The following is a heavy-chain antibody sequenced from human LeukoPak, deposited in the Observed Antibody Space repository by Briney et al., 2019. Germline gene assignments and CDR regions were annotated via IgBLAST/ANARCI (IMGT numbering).Heavy chain of an antibody. CDR2: IIPILGTA. Sequence: ASVKVSCKASGGTFSSYAISWVRQAPGQGLEWMGGIIPILGTANYAQKFQGRVTMTRDTSTSTVYMELSSLRSEDTAVYYCARDPRDGSGLFDYWGQGTLVTVSS. V-gene: IGHV1-69*10. D-gene: IGHD1-1*01. CDR1: GGTFSSYA. CDR3: ARDPRDGSGLFDY. J-gene: IGHJ4*02.